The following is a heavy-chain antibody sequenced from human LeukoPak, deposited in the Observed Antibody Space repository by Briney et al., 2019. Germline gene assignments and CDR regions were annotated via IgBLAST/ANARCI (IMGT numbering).Heavy chain of an antibody. CDR3: ARAVAAAAVN. D-gene: IGHD6-13*01. CDR1: GGSISSSNYY. V-gene: IGHV4-39*02. Sequence: SETLSLTCTVSGGSISSSNYYWGWIRQPPGKGLEWIGTIYYSGSTYYKPSLKSRATISVDTSKNHFSLKMTSVSGADTAVYYCARAVAAAAVNWGQGTLVTVSS. CDR2: IYYSGST. J-gene: IGHJ4*02.